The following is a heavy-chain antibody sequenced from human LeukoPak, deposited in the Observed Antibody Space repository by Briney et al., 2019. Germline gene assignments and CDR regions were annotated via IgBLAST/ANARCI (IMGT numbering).Heavy chain of an antibody. CDR1: EGTFSSYA. CDR2: IIPIFGTA. V-gene: IGHV1-69*05. Sequence: GASVKVSCKASEGTFSSYAISWVRQAPGQGLEWMGGIIPIFGTANYAQKFQGRVTITTDESTSTAYMELSSLRSEDTAVYYCARGPPGYYYYMDVWGKGTTVTVSS. CDR3: ARGPPGYYYYMDV. J-gene: IGHJ6*03.